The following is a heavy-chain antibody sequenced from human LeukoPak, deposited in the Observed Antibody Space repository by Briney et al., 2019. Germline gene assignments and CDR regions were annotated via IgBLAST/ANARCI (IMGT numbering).Heavy chain of an antibody. Sequence: GGSLRLSCAASGSTFSTYTMAWVRQAPGGGPEWVSGIGGDGGGGTYYADSVRGRFAISRDNSKSTLYLQMNSLRVEDTAVYYCLKDFGRNLGGPGYWGRGTLVTVSP. J-gene: IGHJ4*02. V-gene: IGHV3-23*01. CDR2: IGGDGGGGT. D-gene: IGHD3-10*01. CDR1: GSTFSTYT. CDR3: LKDFGRNLGGPGY.